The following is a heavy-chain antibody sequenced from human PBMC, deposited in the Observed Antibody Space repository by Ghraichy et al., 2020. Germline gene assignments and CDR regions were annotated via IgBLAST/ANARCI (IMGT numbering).Heavy chain of an antibody. CDR3: VGPRITSAGNS. J-gene: IGHJ4*02. D-gene: IGHD6-13*01. V-gene: IGHV3-7*03. Sequence: GGSLRLSCAASGLTFSNYWMSWVRQAPGKGLEWVANISPDGSVKNYVDSVKGRFTIARDNAESSLYLQVNSLRAEDMAMYYCVGPRITSAGNSWGQGTLVTVFS. CDR1: GLTFSNYW. CDR2: ISPDGSVK.